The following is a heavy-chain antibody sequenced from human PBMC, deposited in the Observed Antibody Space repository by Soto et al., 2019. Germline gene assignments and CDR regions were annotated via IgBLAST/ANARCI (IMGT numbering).Heavy chain of an antibody. D-gene: IGHD3-22*01. Sequence: QVQLQEAGPGLVKPSGTLSLTCAVSGGSISSSNWWSWVRQPPGKGLEWIGEIYHSGSTNYNPSLKSRVTLSVDKSKNQVSLKRSSVNAADTAVYYCARVNMIVVVTPQGLFDPWGQGTLVTVSS. V-gene: IGHV4-4*02. J-gene: IGHJ5*02. CDR1: GGSISSSNW. CDR3: ARVNMIVVVTPQGLFDP. CDR2: IYHSGST.